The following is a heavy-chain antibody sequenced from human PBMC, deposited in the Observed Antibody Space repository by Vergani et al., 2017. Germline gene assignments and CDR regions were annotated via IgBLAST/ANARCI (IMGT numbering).Heavy chain of an antibody. CDR2: IWYDGSNK. CDR3: ARGGPGWELLRYNWFDP. D-gene: IGHD1-26*01. J-gene: IGHJ5*02. CDR1: GFTFSSYG. Sequence: QVQLVESGGGVVQPGRSLRLSCAASGFTFSSYGMHWVRQAPGQGLEWVAVIWYDGSNKYYADSVKGRFTISRDNSKNTLYLQMNSLRAEDTAVYYCARGGPGWELLRYNWFDPWSQGTLVTVSS. V-gene: IGHV3-33*01.